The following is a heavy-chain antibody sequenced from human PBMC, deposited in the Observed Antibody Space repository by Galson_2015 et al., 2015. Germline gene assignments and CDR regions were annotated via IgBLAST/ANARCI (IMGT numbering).Heavy chain of an antibody. CDR2: IIPIFGTA. CDR1: GGTFSSNA. Sequence: SCKASGGTFSSNAISWVRQAPGQGLEWMGGIIPIFGTANYAQKFQGRVTITADESTSTAYMELSSLRSEDTAVYYCARSCDIVVVPASYYYYMDVWGKGTTVTVSS. J-gene: IGHJ6*03. D-gene: IGHD2-2*01. CDR3: ARSCDIVVVPASYYYYMDV. V-gene: IGHV1-69*01.